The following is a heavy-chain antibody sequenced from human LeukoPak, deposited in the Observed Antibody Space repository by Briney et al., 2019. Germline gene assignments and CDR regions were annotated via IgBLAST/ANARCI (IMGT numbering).Heavy chain of an antibody. Sequence: PSDTLSLTCAVSGYSISSSNWWGWIRQPPGKGLEWIGYIYYSGSTYYNPSLESRVTMSVDTSKNQFSLKLSSVTAVDTAVYYCGSSSWCRAYAFDIWGQGTMVTVSS. CDR3: GSSSWCRAYAFDI. CDR2: IYYSGST. CDR1: GYSISSSNW. D-gene: IGHD6-13*01. J-gene: IGHJ3*02. V-gene: IGHV4-28*01.